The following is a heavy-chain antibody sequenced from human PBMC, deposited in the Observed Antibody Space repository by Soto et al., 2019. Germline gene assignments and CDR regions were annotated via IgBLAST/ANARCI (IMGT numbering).Heavy chain of an antibody. Sequence: PSETLSLTCTVSGGSISSYYWSWIRQPPGKGLEWIGCIYYSGSTNYNPSLKSRVTISIDTSKNQFSLKLSSVTAADTAVYYCARGRLLEWLPGPRYFDYWGQGTLVTVSS. J-gene: IGHJ4*02. V-gene: IGHV4-59*01. CDR3: ARGRLLEWLPGPRYFDY. CDR1: GGSISSYY. D-gene: IGHD3-3*01. CDR2: IYYSGST.